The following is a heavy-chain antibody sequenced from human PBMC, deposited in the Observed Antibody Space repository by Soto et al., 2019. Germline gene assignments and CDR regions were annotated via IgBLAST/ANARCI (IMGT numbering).Heavy chain of an antibody. CDR2: GHYSGSS. CDR1: GDSISSYY. CDR3: SRDLGSVLSD. D-gene: IGHD2-8*02. J-gene: IGHJ4*02. Sequence: PSDTLSLTCTLSGDSISSYYWTWIRQPPGKGLEWIGYGHYSGSSKYNPSLKSRVSISVDTSKNQFSLKLSSVTAADTAFYYCSRDLGSVLSDWGQGTLVTVSS. V-gene: IGHV4-59*01.